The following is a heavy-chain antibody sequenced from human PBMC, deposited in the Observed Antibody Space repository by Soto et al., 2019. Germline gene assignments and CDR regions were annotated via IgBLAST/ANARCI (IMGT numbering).Heavy chain of an antibody. CDR2: ISYDGSNK. CDR1: GFTFSSYG. Sequence: QVQLVESGGGVVQPGRSLRLSCAASGFTFSSYGMHWVRQAPGKGLEWVAVISYDGSNKYYADSVKGRFTISRDNSKNTLYLQMNSLRAEDTAVYYCAKSLYCSGGSCYGGVDYWGQGTLVTVSS. CDR3: AKSLYCSGGSCYGGVDY. D-gene: IGHD2-15*01. V-gene: IGHV3-30*18. J-gene: IGHJ4*02.